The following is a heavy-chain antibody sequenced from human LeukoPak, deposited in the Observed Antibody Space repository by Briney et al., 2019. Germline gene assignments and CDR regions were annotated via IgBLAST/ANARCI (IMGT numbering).Heavy chain of an antibody. V-gene: IGHV3-23*01. CDR3: AKDFWSGYRPYNWFDP. CDR1: GFTFSSYA. J-gene: IGHJ5*02. D-gene: IGHD3-3*01. CDR2: ISGSGGST. Sequence: GGSLRLSCAASGFTFSSYAMSWVRQAPGKGLEWVSAISGSGGSTYHADSVKGRFTISRDNSKNTLYLQMNSLRAEDTAVYYCAKDFWSGYRPYNWFDPWGQGTLVTVSS.